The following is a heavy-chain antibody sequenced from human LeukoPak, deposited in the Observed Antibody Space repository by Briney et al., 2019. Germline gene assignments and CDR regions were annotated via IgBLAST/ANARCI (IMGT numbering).Heavy chain of an antibody. V-gene: IGHV4-4*07. J-gene: IGHJ6*03. CDR3: AREDSSGFFYYYMDV. CDR2: IYTSGST. D-gene: IGHD3-22*01. CDR1: GGSISSYY. Sequence: SETLSLTCTVSGGSISSYYWSWIRQPAGKGLEWIGRIYTSGSTNYNPSLKSRVTISVDTSKNQFSLKLSSVTAADTAVYYCAREDSSGFFYYYMDVWGKGTTVTISS.